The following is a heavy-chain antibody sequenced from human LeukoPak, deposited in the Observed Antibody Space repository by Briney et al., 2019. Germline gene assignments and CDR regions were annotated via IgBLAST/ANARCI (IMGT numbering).Heavy chain of an antibody. J-gene: IGHJ4*02. CDR2: IYHSGST. V-gene: IGHV4-4*02. Sequence: PGGSLRLSCAASGFTFSSYAMHWVRQPPGKGLEWIGEIYHSGSTNYNPSLKSRVTISVDKSKNQFSLKLSSVTAADTAVYYCATGGSYDRYFPGYYFDYWGQGTLVTVSS. D-gene: IGHD1-26*01. CDR3: ATGGSYDRYFPGYYFDY. CDR1: GFTFSSYA.